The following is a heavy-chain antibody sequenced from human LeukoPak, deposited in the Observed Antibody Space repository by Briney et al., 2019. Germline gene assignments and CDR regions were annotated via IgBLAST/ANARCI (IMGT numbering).Heavy chain of an antibody. V-gene: IGHV1-3*01. D-gene: IGHD2-2*01. J-gene: IGHJ4*02. Sequence: GASVKVSCKASGYTFTSYAMHWVRQAPGQRLEWMGWINAGNGNTKYSQKFQGRVTITRDTSASTAYMELSSLRSEDTAVYYCARGPRDNVVVPAAHRSSPFDYWGQGTLVTVSS. CDR1: GYTFTSYA. CDR2: INAGNGNT. CDR3: ARGPRDNVVVPAAHRSSPFDY.